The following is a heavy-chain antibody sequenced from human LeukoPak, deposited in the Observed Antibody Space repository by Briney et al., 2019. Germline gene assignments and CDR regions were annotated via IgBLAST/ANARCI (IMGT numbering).Heavy chain of an antibody. CDR1: GYTFTSYA. CDR2: INTNTGNP. J-gene: IGHJ6*03. Sequence: ASVKVSCKASGYTFTSYAMIWVRQAPGQGLEWMGWINTNTGNPTYAQGFTGRFVFSLDTSVSTAYLQISSLKAEDTAVYYCARVVDFWSGYYYYMDVWGKGTTVTISS. CDR3: ARVVDFWSGYYYYMDV. V-gene: IGHV7-4-1*02. D-gene: IGHD3-3*01.